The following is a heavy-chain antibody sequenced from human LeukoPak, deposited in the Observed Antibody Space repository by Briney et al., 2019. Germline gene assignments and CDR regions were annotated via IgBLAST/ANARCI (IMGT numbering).Heavy chain of an antibody. CDR1: GFTFSSYA. J-gene: IGHJ4*02. CDR2: ISGSGGST. D-gene: IGHD6-19*01. V-gene: IGHV3-23*01. Sequence: GGSLRLSCAASGFTFSSYAMSWVRQAPGKGLEWVSAISGSGGSTYYADSVKGRFTISRDNSENTLYLQMNSLRAEDTAVYYCAKDQGYSSGWYGFDYWGQGTLVTVSS. CDR3: AKDQGYSSGWYGFDY.